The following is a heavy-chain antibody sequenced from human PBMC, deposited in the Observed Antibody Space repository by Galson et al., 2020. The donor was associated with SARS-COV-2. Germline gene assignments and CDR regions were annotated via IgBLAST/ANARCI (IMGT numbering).Heavy chain of an antibody. J-gene: IGHJ6*03. CDR2: IYYSGST. D-gene: IGHD3-3*01. Sequence: SQTLSLTCTVSGGSISSSSYYWGWIRQPPGKGLEWIGSIYYSGSTYYNPSLKSRVTISVDTSKNQFSLKLSSVTAADTAVYYCARDRGYYDFWSGALGDYYMDVWGKGTTVTVSS. CDR3: ARDRGYYDFWSGALGDYYMDV. CDR1: GGSISSSSYY. V-gene: IGHV4-39*07.